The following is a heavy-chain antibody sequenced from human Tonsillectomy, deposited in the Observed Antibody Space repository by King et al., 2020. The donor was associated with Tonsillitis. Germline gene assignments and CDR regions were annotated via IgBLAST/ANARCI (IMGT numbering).Heavy chain of an antibody. CDR3: ARGSGSYYFPPDY. D-gene: IGHD3-10*01. CDR2: ISYDGSNK. J-gene: IGHJ4*02. CDR1: GFTFSSYG. Sequence: VQLVESGGGVVQPGRSLRLSCAASGFTFSSYGMHWVRQAPGKRLEWVAVISYDGSNKYYADAVKGRVTISRDNSKNTMYLQMNLLRTEDTAVYYCARGSGSYYFPPDYWGQGTLVPVSS. V-gene: IGHV3-30*03.